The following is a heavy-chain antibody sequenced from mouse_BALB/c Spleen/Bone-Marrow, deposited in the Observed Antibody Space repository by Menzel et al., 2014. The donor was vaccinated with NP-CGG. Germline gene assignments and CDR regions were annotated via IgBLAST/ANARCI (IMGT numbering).Heavy chain of an antibody. J-gene: IGHJ2*01. CDR2: FYPGSGSI. CDR1: GYTFTEYI. Sequence: QVQLQQSGAGLAKPGASVKLSCKASGYTFTEYIIHWVKQRSGQGLEWIGWFYPGSGSIKYNEKFKDKATLTADKSSSTVYMKLSRLTSEDTAVYFCARHERCGCFDYWGQGTTLTISS. CDR3: ARHERCGCFDY. V-gene: IGHV1-62-2*01.